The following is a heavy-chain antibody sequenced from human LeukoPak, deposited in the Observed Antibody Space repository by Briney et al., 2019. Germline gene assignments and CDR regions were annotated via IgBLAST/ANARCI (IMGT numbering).Heavy chain of an antibody. CDR3: ASSYSSTGWYYFDY. V-gene: IGHV4-30-4*07. Sequence: SETLSLTCAVSGGSISSVTYSWSWIRQPPGKGLEWIGYIYSSGSFYFNPSLKSRVIILVDTSKNQFSLNLSSVTAADTAVYYCASSYSSTGWYYFDYWGQGTLVTVSS. J-gene: IGHJ4*02. CDR1: GGSISSVTYS. CDR2: IYSSGSF. D-gene: IGHD6-19*01.